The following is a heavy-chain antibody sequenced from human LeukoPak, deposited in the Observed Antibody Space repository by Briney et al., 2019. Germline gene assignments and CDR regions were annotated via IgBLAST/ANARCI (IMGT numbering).Heavy chain of an antibody. J-gene: IGHJ5*02. CDR3: ARARRAEAALDWFDP. V-gene: IGHV4-34*01. Sequence: PSETLSLTCAVYGGSFSGYYWSWIRQPPGKGLEWIGEINHSGSTNYNPSLKSRVTISVDTSMNQFSLKLSSVTAADTAVYYCARARRAEAALDWFDPWGQGTLVTVSS. CDR1: GGSFSGYY. D-gene: IGHD6-13*01. CDR2: INHSGST.